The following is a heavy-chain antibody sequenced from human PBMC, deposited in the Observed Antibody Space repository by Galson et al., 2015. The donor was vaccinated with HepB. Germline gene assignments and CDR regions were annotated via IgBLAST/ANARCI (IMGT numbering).Heavy chain of an antibody. CDR2: MNPNSGNT. Sequence: SVKVSCKASGYTFTSYDINWVRQATGQGLEWIGWMNPNSGNTGYAQKFQGRVTMTRNTSISTAYMELSSLRSEDTAVYYCAKLGRRYSRALYYFDYWGQGTLVTVSS. J-gene: IGHJ4*02. CDR1: GYTFTSYD. CDR3: AKLGRRYSRALYYFDY. V-gene: IGHV1-8*01. D-gene: IGHD6-13*01.